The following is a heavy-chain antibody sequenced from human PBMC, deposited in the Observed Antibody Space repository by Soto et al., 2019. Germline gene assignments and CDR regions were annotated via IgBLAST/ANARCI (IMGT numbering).Heavy chain of an antibody. CDR1: GFTFTGYY. J-gene: IGHJ5*02. Sequence: ASVKVSCKASGFTFTGYYVHWVRQAPGQGLEWIGWINPNSGVANYAQKFHDWVTITRDTSITTAYMELSGLKSDDTAVYFCAKDDAGRPDLWGQGTLVTV. D-gene: IGHD6-13*01. CDR3: AKDDAGRPDL. CDR2: INPNSGVA. V-gene: IGHV1-2*04.